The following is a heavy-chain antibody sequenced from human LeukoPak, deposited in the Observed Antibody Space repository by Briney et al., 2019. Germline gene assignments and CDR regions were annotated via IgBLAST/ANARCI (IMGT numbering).Heavy chain of an antibody. Sequence: ASVKVSCKASGYTFTSYGISWVRQAPGQGLEWMGWISAYNGNTNYAQKLQGRVTITRDTSASTAYMELSSLRSEDTAVYYCARFPLVVVTAVDAFDIWGQGTMVTVSS. J-gene: IGHJ3*02. CDR1: GYTFTSYG. CDR3: ARFPLVVVTAVDAFDI. D-gene: IGHD2-21*02. V-gene: IGHV1-18*01. CDR2: ISAYNGNT.